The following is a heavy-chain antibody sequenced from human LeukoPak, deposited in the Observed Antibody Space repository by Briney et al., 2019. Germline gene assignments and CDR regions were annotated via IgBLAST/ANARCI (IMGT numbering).Heavy chain of an antibody. CDR2: IKADVGEK. V-gene: IGHV3-7*01. J-gene: IGHJ3*02. D-gene: IGHD3-22*01. CDR3: ARGTHYYNSSGYWDDGGDAFDI. CDR1: GFTLRTYW. Sequence: GGSLRLSRAPSGFTLRTYWVNWFRETPGKGLRWVAKIKADVGEKDHVASVKRRLTISRDNAKNSLYLQMNSLRVEDTAVYYCARGTHYYNSSGYWDDGGDAFDIWGQGTMVTVSS.